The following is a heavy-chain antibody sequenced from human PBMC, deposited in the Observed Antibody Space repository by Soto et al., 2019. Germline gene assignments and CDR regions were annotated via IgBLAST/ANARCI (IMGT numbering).Heavy chain of an antibody. Sequence: SETLSLTCAVSGYSISSGYYWGWIRQPPGKGLEWIGSIYHSGSTYYNPSLKSRVTISVDTSKNQFSLKLSSVTAADTAVYYCAREDGDGREYYFDYWGQGTLVTVSS. J-gene: IGHJ4*02. CDR3: AREDGDGREYYFDY. V-gene: IGHV4-38-2*02. D-gene: IGHD3-10*01. CDR2: IYHSGST. CDR1: GYSISSGYY.